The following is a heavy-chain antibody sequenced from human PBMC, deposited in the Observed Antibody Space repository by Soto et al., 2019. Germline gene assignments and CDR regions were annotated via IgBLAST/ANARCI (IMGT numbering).Heavy chain of an antibody. Sequence: ASVKVSCKASGYTFTSYGISWVRQAPGQGLEWMGWISAYNGNTDYARKLQGRVTMTTDTSTSTAYMELRSLRSDDTAVYYCARGFTRGGDYYDAFDIWGQGTMVTVSS. J-gene: IGHJ3*02. V-gene: IGHV1-18*01. D-gene: IGHD4-17*01. CDR3: ARGFTRGGDYYDAFDI. CDR1: GYTFTSYG. CDR2: ISAYNGNT.